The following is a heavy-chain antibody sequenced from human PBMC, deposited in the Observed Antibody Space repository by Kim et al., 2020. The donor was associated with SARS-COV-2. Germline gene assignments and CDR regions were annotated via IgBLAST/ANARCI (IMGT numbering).Heavy chain of an antibody. J-gene: IGHJ4*02. CDR2: IYYNGDS. CDR3: ARRGNSNWFLDY. D-gene: IGHD5-18*01. CDR1: GGSITSSSYY. Sequence: SETLSLTCTVSGGSITSSSYYWGWIRQPPGKGLEWIGSIYYNGDSYHNPSLKSRVTMLIDTSRNQFSLKLSSVTAADTAVYYCARRGNSNWFLDYWGPGSLVTVSS. V-gene: IGHV4-39*01.